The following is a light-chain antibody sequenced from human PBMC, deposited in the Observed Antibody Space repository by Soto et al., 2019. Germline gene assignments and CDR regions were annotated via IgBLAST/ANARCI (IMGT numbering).Light chain of an antibody. V-gene: IGKV3-11*01. Sequence: EIVLTQSPATLSLSPGERATISCGASQSVGSFLAWYQQKPGQAPRLLIYAASNRATGIPARFSGSGSGTDFTLTISSLEPEDFAVYYCLQRSNWPWTFGQGTKVDIK. CDR1: QSVGSF. J-gene: IGKJ1*01. CDR2: AAS. CDR3: LQRSNWPWT.